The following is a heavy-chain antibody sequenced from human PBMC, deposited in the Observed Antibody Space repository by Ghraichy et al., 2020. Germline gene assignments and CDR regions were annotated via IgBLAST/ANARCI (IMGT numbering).Heavy chain of an antibody. CDR3: ATIRRDYIEGDYYYGMDV. CDR2: FDPEDGET. V-gene: IGHV1-24*01. CDR1: GSTLTELS. D-gene: IGHD4-11*01. Sequence: ASVKVSCKVSGSTLTELSMHWVRQAPGKGLEWMGGFDPEDGETIYAQKFQGRVTMTEDTSTDTAYMELSSLRSEDTAVYYCATIRRDYIEGDYYYGMDVWGQGTTVTVSS. J-gene: IGHJ6*02.